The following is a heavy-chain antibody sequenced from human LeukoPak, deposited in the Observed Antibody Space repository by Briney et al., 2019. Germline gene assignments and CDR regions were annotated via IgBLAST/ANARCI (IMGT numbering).Heavy chain of an antibody. D-gene: IGHD5-12*01. CDR3: AKDRKYSGYDFVFDY. CDR2: ISGSGGST. J-gene: IGHJ4*02. CDR1: GFTFSSYV. V-gene: IGHV3-23*01. Sequence: GGSLRLSCAASGFTFSSYVMSWVRQAPGKGLEWVSAISGSGGSTYYADSVKGRFTISRDNSKNTLYLQMNSLRAEDTAVYYCAKDRKYSGYDFVFDYWGQGTLVTVSS.